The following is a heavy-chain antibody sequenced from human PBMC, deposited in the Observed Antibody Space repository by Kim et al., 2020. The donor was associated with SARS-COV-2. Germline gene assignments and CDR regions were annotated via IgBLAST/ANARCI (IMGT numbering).Heavy chain of an antibody. CDR3: ARDGAAAGTISYYYGMDV. CDR2: INTNTGNP. V-gene: IGHV7-4-1*02. D-gene: IGHD6-13*01. J-gene: IGHJ6*02. CDR1: GYTFTSYA. Sequence: ASVKVSCKASGYTFTSYAMNWVRQAPGQGLEWMGWINTNTGNPTYAQGFTGRFVFSLDTSVSTAYLQISSLKAEDTAVYYCARDGAAAGTISYYYGMDVWGQGTTVTVSS.